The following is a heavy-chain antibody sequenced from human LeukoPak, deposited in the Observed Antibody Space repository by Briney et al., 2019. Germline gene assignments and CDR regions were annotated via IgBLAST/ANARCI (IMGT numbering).Heavy chain of an antibody. CDR1: GGSFSGYY. D-gene: IGHD4-17*01. V-gene: IGHV4-34*01. J-gene: IGHJ6*02. Sequence: SETLSLTCAVYGGSFSGYYWSWIRQPPGKGLEWIGEINHSGSTNYNPSLKSRVTISVDTSKNQFSLKLSSVTAADTAVYYCARDSVYPPPPTVTTDYYYYYGMDVWGQGTTVTVSS. CDR3: ARDSVYPPPPTVTTDYYYYYGMDV. CDR2: INHSGST.